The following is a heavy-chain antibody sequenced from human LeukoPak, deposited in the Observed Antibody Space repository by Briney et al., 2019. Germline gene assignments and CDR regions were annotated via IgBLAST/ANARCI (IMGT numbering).Heavy chain of an antibody. D-gene: IGHD1-20*01. V-gene: IGHV3-23*01. Sequence: PGGSLRLSCVASGFIFSNYAMSWVRQAPGKGLEYVSPISASGLSTYYTDSVRGRFTNSRDNSKNTLYLQMHSLRAEDTAVYYCAKETSITGAGDFWGQGALVTVSS. CDR2: ISASGLST. CDR1: GFIFSNYA. CDR3: AKETSITGAGDF. J-gene: IGHJ4*02.